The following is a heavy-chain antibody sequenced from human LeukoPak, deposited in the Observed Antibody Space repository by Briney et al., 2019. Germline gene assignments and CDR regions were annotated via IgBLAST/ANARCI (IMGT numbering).Heavy chain of an antibody. CDR1: GFTFRNHG. CDR2: IRYDGSNK. V-gene: IGHV3-30*02. Sequence: GGSLRLSCVFSGFTFRNHGMHWVRQAPGKGLEWVAFIRYDGSNKYYADSVKGRFTISRDNSKNTLYLQMNSLRAEDTAVYYCAKDYGDSLDYWGQGTLVTVSS. J-gene: IGHJ4*02. CDR3: AKDYGDSLDY. D-gene: IGHD4-17*01.